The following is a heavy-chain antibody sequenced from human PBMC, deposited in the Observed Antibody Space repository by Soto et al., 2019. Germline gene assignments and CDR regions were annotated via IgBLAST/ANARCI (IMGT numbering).Heavy chain of an antibody. D-gene: IGHD3-3*01. V-gene: IGHV1-3*01. CDR1: GYTFTSYA. CDR3: ARMYYDFWSGYSGIDAFDI. CDR2: INAGNGNT. J-gene: IGHJ3*02. Sequence: GASVKVSCKASGYTFTSYAMHWVRQAPGQRLEWMGWINAGNGNTKYSQKFQGRVTITRDTSASTAYMELSSLRSEDTAVYYYARMYYDFWSGYSGIDAFDIWGQGTMVTVSS.